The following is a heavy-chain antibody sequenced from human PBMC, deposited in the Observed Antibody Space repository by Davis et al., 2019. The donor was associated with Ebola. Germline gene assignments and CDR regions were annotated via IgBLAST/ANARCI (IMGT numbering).Heavy chain of an antibody. CDR3: AREVWRDRSYRGDY. V-gene: IGHV3-23*01. CDR2: ISGSGETT. Sequence: GESLKISCAASGFTFSSYAMSWVRQAPGKGLEWVSAISGSGETTYYADSVKGRFTISRDNSKNTLYLQMNSLRAEDTAVYYCAREVWRDRSYRGDYWGQGTLVTVSS. CDR1: GFTFSSYA. D-gene: IGHD1-26*01. J-gene: IGHJ4*02.